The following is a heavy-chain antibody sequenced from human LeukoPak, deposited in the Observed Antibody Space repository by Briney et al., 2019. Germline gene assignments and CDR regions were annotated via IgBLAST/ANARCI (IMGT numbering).Heavy chain of an antibody. CDR2: IHTSVNT. D-gene: IGHD6-13*01. V-gene: IGHV4-61*02. Sequence: PSQTLSLTCTVSGGSISSGSHYWSWIRQPAGKGLEWIGRIHTSVNTNYNPSLKSRVTISLATSKNQFSLKLSSVTAADTAVYYCARGNLATGTFYFDYWGQGTLVTVSS. J-gene: IGHJ4*02. CDR1: GGSISSGSHY. CDR3: ARGNLATGTFYFDY.